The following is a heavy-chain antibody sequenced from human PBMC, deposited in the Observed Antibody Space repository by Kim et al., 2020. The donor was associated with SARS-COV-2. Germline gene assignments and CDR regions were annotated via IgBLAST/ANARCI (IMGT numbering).Heavy chain of an antibody. D-gene: IGHD7-27*01. CDR1: GFTFSSYS. Sequence: GGSLRLSCAASGFTFSSYSMNWVRQASGKGLEWISYIFGDGETIYYADSVKGRVIISRDNAKNSLYLQMNSPGDDDTAVYCCARDVRHPGHLYRYGMDVWGQGTTVSVSS. CDR3: ARDVRHPGHLYRYGMDV. CDR2: IFGDGETI. V-gene: IGHV3-48*02. J-gene: IGHJ6*02.